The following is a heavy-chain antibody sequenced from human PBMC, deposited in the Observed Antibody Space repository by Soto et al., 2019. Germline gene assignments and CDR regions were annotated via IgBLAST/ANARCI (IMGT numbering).Heavy chain of an antibody. V-gene: IGHV4-34*01. CDR3: ARLVSYNYYGMDV. J-gene: IGHJ6*02. CDR2: INHSGST. Sequence: PSETLSLTCAVYGGSFSGYYWSWIRQPPGKGLEWIGEINHSGSTNYNPSLKSRVTISVDTSKNQFSLKLSSVTAADTAVYYCARLVSYNYYGMDVWGQGTTVTVSS. D-gene: IGHD6-13*01. CDR1: GGSFSGYY.